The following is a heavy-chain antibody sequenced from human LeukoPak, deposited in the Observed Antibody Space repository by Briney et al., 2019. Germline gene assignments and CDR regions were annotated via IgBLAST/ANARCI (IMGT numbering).Heavy chain of an antibody. CDR1: GFTFSSYA. Sequence: QSGGSLRLSCAASGFTFSSYAMSWVRQAPGKGLEWVSAISGSGGSTYYADSVKGRFTISRDNSKNTLYLQMNSLRAEDTAVYYCAKDPGWELRGEGYFDYWGQGTLVTVSS. V-gene: IGHV3-23*01. D-gene: IGHD1-26*01. J-gene: IGHJ4*02. CDR2: ISGSGGST. CDR3: AKDPGWELRGEGYFDY.